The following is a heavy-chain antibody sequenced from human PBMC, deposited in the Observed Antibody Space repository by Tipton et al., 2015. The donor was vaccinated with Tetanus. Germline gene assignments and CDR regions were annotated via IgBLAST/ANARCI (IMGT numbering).Heavy chain of an antibody. Sequence: QSGPEVKKPGSSVKVSCKASGGGFSKFAISWVRQAPGQGLELMGTIIPAFTTVTYEQKFRGRVTITADGSTSTAYMELSSLTSDDTAVYFCARDGRVRQMVGATAYYDHDGMAAWGQGTLVTVSS. J-gene: IGHJ5*02. CDR2: IIPAFTTV. CDR3: ARDGRVRQMVGATAYYDHDGMAA. D-gene: IGHD1-26*01. CDR1: GGGFSKFA. V-gene: IGHV1-69*15.